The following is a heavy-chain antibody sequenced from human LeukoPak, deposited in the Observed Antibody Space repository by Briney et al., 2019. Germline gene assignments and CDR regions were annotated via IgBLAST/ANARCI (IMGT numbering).Heavy chain of an antibody. CDR2: IGGSGGTT. J-gene: IGHJ4*02. CDR3: AKDSAAVRGDDYFDY. D-gene: IGHD3-16*01. CDR1: GFTFSSYA. Sequence: GGFLRLSCVVSGFTFSSYAMNWVRQAPGEGLEWVSFIGGSGGTTYYADSVKGRFTISRDNSKNTLYLQMNSLRAEDTAVYYCAKDSAAVRGDDYFDYWGQGTLVTVSS. V-gene: IGHV3-23*01.